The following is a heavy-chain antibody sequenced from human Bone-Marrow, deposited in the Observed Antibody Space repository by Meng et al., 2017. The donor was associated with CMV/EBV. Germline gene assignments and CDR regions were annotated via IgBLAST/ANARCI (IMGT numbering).Heavy chain of an antibody. CDR1: GFTFSSYA. V-gene: IGHV3-30*03. D-gene: IGHD2-2*01. CDR3: ARGGRRLYQLFSAY. Sequence: GGSLQISCVVSGFTFSSYAMHWVRQAPGKGLEWVALMSEDGDNQYYIDSVKGRFTISRDNSKNTLFMQMNSLRPEDTAVYYCARGGRRLYQLFSAYWGQGTLVTVSS. CDR2: MSEDGDNQ. J-gene: IGHJ4*02.